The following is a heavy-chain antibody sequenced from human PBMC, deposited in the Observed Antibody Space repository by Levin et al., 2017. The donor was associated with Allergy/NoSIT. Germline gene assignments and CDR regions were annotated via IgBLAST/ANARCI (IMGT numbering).Heavy chain of an antibody. D-gene: IGHD2-2*01. J-gene: IGHJ4*02. Sequence: GASVKVSCKASGGTFATDTISWVRQAPGRGLEWMGRIIPSYGITNYAQNFQGRVTITADTSTTTAYMELNSLRSEDTAVYYCARGKGGCTSVTCYLAFDYWGQGTLVTVSS. CDR3: ARGKGGCTSVTCYLAFDY. V-gene: IGHV1-69*02. CDR2: IIPSYGIT. CDR1: GGTFATDT.